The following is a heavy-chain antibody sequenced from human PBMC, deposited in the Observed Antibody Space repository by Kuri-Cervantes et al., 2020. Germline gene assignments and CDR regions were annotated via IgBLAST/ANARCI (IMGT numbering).Heavy chain of an antibody. CDR3: ARGHSSGWYRGSNYGMDV. J-gene: IGHJ6*02. D-gene: IGHD6-19*01. Sequence: GESLKISCAASGFTFSSYGMHWVRQAPGKGLEWVAVIWYDGSNKYYADSVKGRFAISRDNSKNTLYLQMNSLRDEDTAVYYCARGHSSGWYRGSNYGMDVWGQGTTVTVSS. V-gene: IGHV3-33*01. CDR2: IWYDGSNK. CDR1: GFTFSSYG.